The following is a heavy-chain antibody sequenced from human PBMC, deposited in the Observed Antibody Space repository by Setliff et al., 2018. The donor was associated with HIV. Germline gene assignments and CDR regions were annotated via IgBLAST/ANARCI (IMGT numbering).Heavy chain of an antibody. V-gene: IGHV7-4-1*02. CDR1: GYTFTNYA. Sequence: ASVKVSCKASGYTFTNYAMNWLRQAPGQGLEWMGWIDTNTGNPTYAQGFTGRFVFSLDTSVSTAFLQISTLKAEGTAVYYCARLSPYGDYLLFQYWGQGTQVTVS. CDR2: IDTNTGNP. D-gene: IGHD4-17*01. J-gene: IGHJ4*02. CDR3: ARLSPYGDYLLFQY.